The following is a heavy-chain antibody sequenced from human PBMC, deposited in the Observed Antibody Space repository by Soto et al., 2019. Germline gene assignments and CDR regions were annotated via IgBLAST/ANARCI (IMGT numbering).Heavy chain of an antibody. CDR1: GFTFSSYA. D-gene: IGHD5-18*01. CDR3: AKGVQAMVPDAYYFDY. J-gene: IGHJ4*02. Sequence: PGGSLRLSCAASGFTFSSYAMSWVRQAPGKGLEWVSAISGSGGSTYYADSVKGRFTISRDNSKNTLYLQMNSLRAEDTAVYYCAKGVQAMVPDAYYFDYWGQGTLVTVSS. V-gene: IGHV3-23*01. CDR2: ISGSGGST.